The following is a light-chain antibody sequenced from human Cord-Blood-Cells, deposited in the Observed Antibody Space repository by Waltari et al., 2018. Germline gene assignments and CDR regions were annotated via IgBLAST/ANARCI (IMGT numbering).Light chain of an antibody. Sequence: QSALTQPASVSGSPGQSITISCTGTSSDVGRYNLFSWYQQHPGKAPKLMIYEGSKRPSGVSNRFSGSKSGNTASLTISGLQAEDEADYYCCSYAGSNVVFGGGTKLTVL. CDR1: SSDVGRYNL. CDR3: CSYAGSNVV. CDR2: EGS. J-gene: IGLJ2*01. V-gene: IGLV2-23*01.